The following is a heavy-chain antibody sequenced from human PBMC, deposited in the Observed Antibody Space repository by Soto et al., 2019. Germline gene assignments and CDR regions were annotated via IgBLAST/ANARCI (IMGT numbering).Heavy chain of an antibody. CDR1: GFTFSNYA. V-gene: IGHV3-23*01. CDR2: ISGSAGGT. D-gene: IGHD6-19*01. Sequence: EVQLLESGGDLVQPGGSLRLSCAASGFTFSNYAMSWVRQAPGKGLEWVSTISGSAGGTYYADSVKGRFTISRDNSKNTLSLQMNSLRAEDTAVYYCAKDLISAVGKPRFDYWGQGTLVSVSS. CDR3: AKDLISAVGKPRFDY. J-gene: IGHJ4*02.